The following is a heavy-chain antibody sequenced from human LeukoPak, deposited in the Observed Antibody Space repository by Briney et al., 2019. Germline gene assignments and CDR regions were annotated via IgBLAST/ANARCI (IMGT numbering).Heavy chain of an antibody. Sequence: SETLSLTCTVSGGSISSGSYYWGWIRQPPGKGLEWIGNICYSGSTSYNPSLKSRVTISVDTSKNQFSLKLSSVTAADTAVYYCARRHFGSALRDYWGQGTLVTVSS. D-gene: IGHD3-10*01. CDR3: ARRHFGSALRDY. CDR2: ICYSGST. J-gene: IGHJ4*02. V-gene: IGHV4-39*01. CDR1: GGSISSGSYY.